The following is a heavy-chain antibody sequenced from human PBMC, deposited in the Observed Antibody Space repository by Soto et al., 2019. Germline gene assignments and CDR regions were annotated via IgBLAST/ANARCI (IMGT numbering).Heavy chain of an antibody. J-gene: IGHJ5*02. V-gene: IGHV4-34*01. CDR2: INHSGNT. Sequence: SETLSLTCAVYGGSFNAYYWSWIRQPPGKGLEWIGEINHSGNTNYNSALKSRVTISVDTPKNQFSLNLTSVTAADTAVYYCARVVVGPTNWFDPWGRGTLVTVCS. CDR3: ARVVVGPTNWFDP. D-gene: IGHD2-21*01. CDR1: GGSFNAYY.